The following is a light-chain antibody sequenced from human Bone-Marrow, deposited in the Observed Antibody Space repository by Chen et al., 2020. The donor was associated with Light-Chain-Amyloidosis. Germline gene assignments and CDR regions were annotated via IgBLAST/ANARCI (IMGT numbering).Light chain of an antibody. CDR2: DDS. J-gene: IGLJ3*02. V-gene: IGLV3-21*02. Sequence: SYVLTQPSSVSVAPGQTATIACGGNNIGSTSVHWYQQTPGQAPLLVVYDDSDRPSGIPERLSGYNSGNTATLTISRVEAGDEADYYCQVWDRSSDRPVFGGGTKLTFL. CDR1: NIGSTS. CDR3: QVWDRSSDRPV.